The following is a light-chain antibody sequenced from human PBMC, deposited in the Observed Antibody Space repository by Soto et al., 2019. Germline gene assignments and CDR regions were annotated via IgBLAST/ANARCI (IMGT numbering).Light chain of an antibody. Sequence: DIQMTQSPSTLSASVGDRVTITCRASQSVSTWLAWYQQKPGKAPKLLIYKASSLESGVPSRFSGSGSGTELTLTISSLQPDDFATYYCQQYDDYSPYTFGQGTKLDIK. CDR3: QQYDDYSPYT. V-gene: IGKV1-5*03. CDR1: QSVSTW. CDR2: KAS. J-gene: IGKJ2*01.